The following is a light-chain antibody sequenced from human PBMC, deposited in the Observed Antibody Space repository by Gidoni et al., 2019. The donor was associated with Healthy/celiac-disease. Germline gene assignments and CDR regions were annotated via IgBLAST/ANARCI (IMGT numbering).Light chain of an antibody. J-gene: IGLJ1*01. CDR3: SSYTSSSTRV. CDR2: DVS. Sequence: PKLMIYDVSNRPSGVSNRFSGSKSGNTASLTISGLQAEDEADYYCSSYTSSSTRVFGTGTKVTVL. V-gene: IGLV2-14*03.